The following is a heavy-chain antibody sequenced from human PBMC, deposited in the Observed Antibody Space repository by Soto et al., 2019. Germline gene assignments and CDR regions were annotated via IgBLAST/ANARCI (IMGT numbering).Heavy chain of an antibody. J-gene: IGHJ4*02. CDR2: ISTTGGST. V-gene: IGHV3-23*01. D-gene: IGHD3-10*01. CDR1: GFTFNAYS. Sequence: GGSLRLSCAASGFTFNAYSLSWVRQAPGKGLEWVSAISTTGGSTYYADSVKGRFTISRDNSQNTLSLQMSSLRAEDTAVYFCARPDGSTYSFRYWGQGTLVTVSS. CDR3: ARPDGSTYSFRY.